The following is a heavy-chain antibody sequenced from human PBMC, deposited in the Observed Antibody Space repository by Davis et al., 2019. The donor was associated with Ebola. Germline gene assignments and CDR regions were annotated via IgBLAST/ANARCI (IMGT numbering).Heavy chain of an antibody. CDR3: ARDYYDSNGYLYYFDS. CDR1: GGSISSYY. Sequence: SETLSLTCTVSGGSISSYYWSWIRQPPGKGLEWIGYIYYTGNTHYNPSLKSRVIISVDTSKNQFSLKLSSVTAADTAVYYCARDYYDSNGYLYYFDSWGQGTLVTVSS. D-gene: IGHD3-22*01. CDR2: IYYTGNT. J-gene: IGHJ4*02. V-gene: IGHV4-59*12.